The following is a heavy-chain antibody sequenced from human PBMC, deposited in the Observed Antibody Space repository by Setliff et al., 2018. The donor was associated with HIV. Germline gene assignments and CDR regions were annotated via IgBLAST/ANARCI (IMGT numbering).Heavy chain of an antibody. Sequence: SETLSLTCTVSGGSISSGSYYWSWIRQPAGKGLEWIGRIYTSGSTNYNPSLKSRVTISVDTSKNQFSLKLSSVTAADTAVYYCARVLEQVVSDYWGQGTLVTVTS. CDR3: ARVLEQVVSDY. CDR2: IYTSGST. CDR1: GGSISSGSYY. D-gene: IGHD6-6*01. J-gene: IGHJ4*02. V-gene: IGHV4-61*02.